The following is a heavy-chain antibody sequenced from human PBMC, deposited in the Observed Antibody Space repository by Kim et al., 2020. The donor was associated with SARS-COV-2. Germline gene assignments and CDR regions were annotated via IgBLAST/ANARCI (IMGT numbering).Heavy chain of an antibody. V-gene: IGHV4-59*01. J-gene: IGHJ1*01. Sequence: NYNPSLKSRVTISVDTSKNQFSLKLSSVTAADTAVYYCARDRYYGSGIQHWGQGTLVTVSS. D-gene: IGHD3-10*01. CDR3: ARDRYYGSGIQH.